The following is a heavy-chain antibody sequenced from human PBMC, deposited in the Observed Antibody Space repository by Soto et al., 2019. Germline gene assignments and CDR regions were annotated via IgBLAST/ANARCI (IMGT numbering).Heavy chain of an antibody. D-gene: IGHD3-22*01. CDR3: ARDYYDSSGYRHHDAFDI. CDR1: GGSISSYY. Sequence: SETLSLTCTVSGGSISSYYWSWIRQPPGKGLEWIGYIYYSGSTNYNPSLKSRVTISVDTSKNQFSLKLSSVTAADTAVYYCARDYYDSSGYRHHDAFDIWGQGTMVTVS. V-gene: IGHV4-59*01. CDR2: IYYSGST. J-gene: IGHJ3*02.